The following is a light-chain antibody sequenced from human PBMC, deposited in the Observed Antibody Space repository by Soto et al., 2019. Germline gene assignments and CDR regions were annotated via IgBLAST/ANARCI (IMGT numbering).Light chain of an antibody. CDR1: QGINSY. CDR2: AAS. Sequence: IQLTQSPSSLSASVGDRVTITCRASQGINSYLAWYQQKPGKAPKLLIYAASTLQSGVPSRFSGSGSGTDFTLTIGSLQPEDFAIYYCQQSYSPPPITFGQGTRLEIK. CDR3: QQSYSPPPIT. V-gene: IGKV1-39*01. J-gene: IGKJ5*01.